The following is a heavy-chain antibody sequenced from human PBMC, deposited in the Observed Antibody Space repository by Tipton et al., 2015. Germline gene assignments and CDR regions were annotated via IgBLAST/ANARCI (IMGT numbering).Heavy chain of an antibody. J-gene: IGHJ4*01. CDR2: ISSSSSSM. V-gene: IGHV3-48*02. CDR1: GFTFNNYG. CDR3: ARVSSSSWRDY. Sequence: SLRLSCAASGFTFNNYGMNWVRQAPGKGPEWLSYISSSSSSMSYADSVKGRFTIYRDNAKNSLFLQMNSLGDEDTAVYFCARVSSSSWRDYWGHGTLVIVSS. D-gene: IGHD2-2*01.